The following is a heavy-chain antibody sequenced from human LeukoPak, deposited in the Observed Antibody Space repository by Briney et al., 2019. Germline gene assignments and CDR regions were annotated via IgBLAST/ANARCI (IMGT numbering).Heavy chain of an antibody. CDR1: GYTFTSYG. CDR2: ISAYNGNT. CDR3: ARSITIFGVVTPDYYYYMDV. D-gene: IGHD3-3*01. Sequence: GASVKVSCKASGYTFTSYGISWVRQAPGQGLEWMGWISAYNGNTNYAQKLQGRVTMTTDTSTSTAHMELRSLRSDDTAVYYCARSITIFGVVTPDYYYYMDVWGKGTTVTVSS. J-gene: IGHJ6*03. V-gene: IGHV1-18*01.